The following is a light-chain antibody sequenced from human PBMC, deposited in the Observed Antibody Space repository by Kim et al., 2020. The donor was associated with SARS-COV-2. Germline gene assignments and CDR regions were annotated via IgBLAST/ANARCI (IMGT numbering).Light chain of an antibody. Sequence: SVSPGERATLTCRASQSVSSTLAWYQQKPGHAPSLLIYGASTRATGIPSRFSGSGSGTEFTLTISSLQSEDFAVFSFQQYNNWPYTFGQVTKLEI. V-gene: IGKV3-15*01. CDR3: QQYNNWPYT. J-gene: IGKJ2*01. CDR1: QSVSST. CDR2: GAS.